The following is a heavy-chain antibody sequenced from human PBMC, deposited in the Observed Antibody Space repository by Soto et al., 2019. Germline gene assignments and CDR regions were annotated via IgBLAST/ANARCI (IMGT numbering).Heavy chain of an antibody. D-gene: IGHD6-13*01. J-gene: IGHJ5*02. CDR3: ARGRLGYSSSWEWFDP. CDR1: GGTFSSYA. Sequence: QVQLVQSGAEVKKPGSSVKVSCKASGGTFSSYAISWVRQAPGQGLEWMGGIIPIFGTANYAQKFQGRVTITADESTSTAYLDLSSLRSEDTAVYYCARGRLGYSSSWEWFDPWGQGTLVTVSS. CDR2: IIPIFGTA. V-gene: IGHV1-69*01.